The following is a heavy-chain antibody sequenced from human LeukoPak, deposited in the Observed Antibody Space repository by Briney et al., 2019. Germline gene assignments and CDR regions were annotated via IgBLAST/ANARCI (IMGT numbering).Heavy chain of an antibody. CDR1: GDSVSNNNAA. V-gene: IGHV6-1*01. CDR3: ARLTRFPRFGVPRNYFDY. Sequence: SQTLSLTCAISGDSVSNNNAAWNWIRQSPSRGLEWLGRTYYRSKWLNDYEISMKGRIAINPDTSKNQFSLKLSSVTAADTAVYYCARLTRFPRFGVPRNYFDYWGQGTLVTVSS. J-gene: IGHJ4*02. D-gene: IGHD3-3*01. CDR2: TYYRSKWLN.